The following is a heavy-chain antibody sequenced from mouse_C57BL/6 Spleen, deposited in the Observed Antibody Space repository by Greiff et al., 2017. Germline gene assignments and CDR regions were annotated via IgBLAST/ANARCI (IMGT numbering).Heavy chain of an antibody. D-gene: IGHD1-1*01. Sequence: QVQLQQPGAELVKPGASVKMSCKASGYTFTSYWINWVKQRHGQCLEWIGDIYPGSGSTNYNEKFKSKATLTVDTSSSTAYMQLSSLTSEDSAVYYCANYGSSYWYFDVWGTGTTVTVSS. CDR2: IYPGSGST. CDR1: GYTFTSYW. V-gene: IGHV1-55*01. J-gene: IGHJ1*03. CDR3: ANYGSSYWYFDV.